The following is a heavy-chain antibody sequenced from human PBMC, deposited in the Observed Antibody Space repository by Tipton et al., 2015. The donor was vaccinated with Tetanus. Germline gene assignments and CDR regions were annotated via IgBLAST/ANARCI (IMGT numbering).Heavy chain of an antibody. CDR1: GGSISSINW. J-gene: IGHJ4*02. CDR3: ARDVWKYTYGYGYFDY. V-gene: IGHV4-4*02. Sequence: TLSLTCAVSGGSISSINWWSWVRQPPGKGLEWIGEVYHNGRTNYSPSLESRVTISVDKSKNQFSLKLSSVAAADTAVYYCARDVWKYTYGYGYFDYWGQGALVTVSP. CDR2: VYHNGRT. D-gene: IGHD5-18*01.